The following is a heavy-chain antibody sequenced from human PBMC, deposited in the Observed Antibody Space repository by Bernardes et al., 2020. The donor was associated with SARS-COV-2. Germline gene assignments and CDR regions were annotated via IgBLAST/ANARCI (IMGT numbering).Heavy chain of an antibody. D-gene: IGHD6-19*01. CDR1: GYTLTELS. CDR3: ATADAAQWTYHPGGWYYFDY. V-gene: IGHV1-24*01. CDR2: FDPEDGET. J-gene: IGHJ4*02. Sequence: ASVKVSCKVSGYTLTELSMHWVRQAPGKGLEWMGGFDPEDGETIYAQKFQGRVTMTEDTSTDTAYMELSSLRSEDTAVYYCATADAAQWTYHPGGWYYFDYWGQGTLVTVSS.